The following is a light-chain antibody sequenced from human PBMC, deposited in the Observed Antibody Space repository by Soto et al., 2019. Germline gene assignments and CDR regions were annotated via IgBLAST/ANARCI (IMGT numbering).Light chain of an antibody. CDR2: GTS. CDR1: QSVSSHF. CDR3: QHFGSSLRT. J-gene: IGKJ1*01. Sequence: EIVLTQSPGTLPLSPGDRATLSCRASQSVSSHFLAWYQQKPGQAPRLLIHGTSSRATGIPDRFSGSGSGTDFTLTISSLEPEDFAVYYCQHFGSSLRTFGQGTKVDIK. V-gene: IGKV3-20*01.